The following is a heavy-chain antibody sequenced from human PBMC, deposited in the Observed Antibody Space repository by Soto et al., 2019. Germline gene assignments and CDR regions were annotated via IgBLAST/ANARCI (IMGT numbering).Heavy chain of an antibody. D-gene: IGHD2-15*01. J-gene: IGHJ4*02. Sequence: ASVKVSCKASGYTFTSYDINWVRQATGQGLEWMGWMNPNSGNTGYAQKFQGRVTMTRNTSISTAYMELSSLRSEDTAVYYCARDKAYCSGGSCFYFDYWGQGTLVTVSS. CDR1: GYTFTSYD. CDR2: MNPNSGNT. CDR3: ARDKAYCSGGSCFYFDY. V-gene: IGHV1-8*01.